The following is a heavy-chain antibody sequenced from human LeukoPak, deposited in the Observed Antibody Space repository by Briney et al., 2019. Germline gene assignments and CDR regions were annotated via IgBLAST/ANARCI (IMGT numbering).Heavy chain of an antibody. CDR2: ISSSSSYI. V-gene: IGHV3-21*04. CDR1: GFTFSSYS. CDR3: ARVTYDSSGYYYARISDAFDI. Sequence: GGSLRLSCAASGFTFSSYSMNWVRQAPGKGLEWVSSISSSSSYIYYADSVKGRFTISRDNSKNTLYLQMNSLRAEDTAVYYCARVTYDSSGYYYARISDAFDIWGQGTMVTVSS. D-gene: IGHD3-22*01. J-gene: IGHJ3*02.